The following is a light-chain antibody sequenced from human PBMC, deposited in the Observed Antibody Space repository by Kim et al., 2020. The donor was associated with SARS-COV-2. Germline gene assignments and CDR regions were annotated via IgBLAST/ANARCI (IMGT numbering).Light chain of an antibody. Sequence: VALRQTMRMTLQGKSYRSYYVKWYQRRPRQAPLSVIFGKNKRPPGIPDRLAGSSAGKAASRTITGTQAEDEADYYCQSRDSSGKVVFGGGTQLTVL. J-gene: IGLJ2*01. CDR2: GKN. V-gene: IGLV3-19*01. CDR1: SYRSYY. CDR3: QSRDSSGKVV.